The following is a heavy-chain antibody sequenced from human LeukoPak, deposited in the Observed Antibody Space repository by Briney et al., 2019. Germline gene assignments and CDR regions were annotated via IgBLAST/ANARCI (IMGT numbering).Heavy chain of an antibody. Sequence: SVKVSCKASGGTFSSYAISWVRQAPGQGLEWVGRIIPILGIANYAQKFQGRVTITAGKSTSTAYMELSSLRSEDTAVYYCARDHRLGSPGGYWGQGTLVTVSS. V-gene: IGHV1-69*04. CDR2: IIPILGIA. CDR1: GGTFSSYA. J-gene: IGHJ4*02. CDR3: ARDHRLGSPGGY. D-gene: IGHD1-26*01.